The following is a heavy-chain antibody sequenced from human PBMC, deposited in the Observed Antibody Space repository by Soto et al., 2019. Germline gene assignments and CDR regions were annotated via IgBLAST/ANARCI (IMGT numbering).Heavy chain of an antibody. Sequence: GESLKISCQTSGYTFTNYWIGWVRQMPGGGLEWLGLIFPRDFDVRYSPSFEGQVTISADRSTATAFLQWRSLGASDSALYFCARLVSLLQPIDSWGQGTPVTVSS. CDR3: ARLVSLLQPIDS. J-gene: IGHJ5*01. D-gene: IGHD4-4*01. CDR1: GYTFTNYW. V-gene: IGHV5-51*01. CDR2: IFPRDFDV.